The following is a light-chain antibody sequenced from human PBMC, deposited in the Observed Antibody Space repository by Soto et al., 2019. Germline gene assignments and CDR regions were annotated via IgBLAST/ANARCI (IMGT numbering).Light chain of an antibody. CDR3: QQYGSSPWT. CDR1: QSVSSNY. Sequence: EIVLTQSPGTLSLSPGERATLSCRASQSVSSNYLAWCQQKPGQAPRLLIYGASSRATGIPGWFSGSGSGTDFTLTISRLEPEDLADYYCQQYGSSPWTFGQGTKVEIK. V-gene: IGKV3-20*01. J-gene: IGKJ1*01. CDR2: GAS.